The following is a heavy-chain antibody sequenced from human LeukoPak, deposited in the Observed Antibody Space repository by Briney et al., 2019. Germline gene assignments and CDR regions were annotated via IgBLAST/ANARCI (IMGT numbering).Heavy chain of an antibody. V-gene: IGHV4-59*01. CDR3: ATGYSSTWYYFDD. D-gene: IGHD6-13*01. CDR2: IYHSGST. Sequence: KPSETLSLTCTVSGDSISSYYWSWIRQPPGKGLEWIGYIYHSGSTNYNPSLKSRVTISADTSKDQFSLKLASVTAADTAVYYCATGYSSTWYYFDDWGQGTLVTVSS. CDR1: GDSISSYY. J-gene: IGHJ4*02.